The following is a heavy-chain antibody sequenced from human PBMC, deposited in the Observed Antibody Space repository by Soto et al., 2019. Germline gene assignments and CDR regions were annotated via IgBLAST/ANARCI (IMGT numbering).Heavy chain of an antibody. CDR2: ISSSSSYT. D-gene: IGHD5-18*01. V-gene: IGHV3-11*06. CDR1: GFTFSDYY. J-gene: IGHJ4*02. CDR3: AREIGSGYSYVDY. Sequence: GGSLRLSCAASGFTFSDYYMSWIRQAPRKGLEWVSYISSSSSYTNYADSVKGRFTISRDNAKNSLYLQMNSLRAEDTAVYYCAREIGSGYSYVDYWGQGTLVTVSS.